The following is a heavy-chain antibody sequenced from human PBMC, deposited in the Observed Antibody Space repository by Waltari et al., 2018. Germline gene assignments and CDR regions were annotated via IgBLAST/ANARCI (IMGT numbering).Heavy chain of an antibody. J-gene: IGHJ4*02. V-gene: IGHV3-15*01. CDR2: LKSKAEGGTT. CDR1: GFTFANAW. CDR3: TTEGGRTWPMY. Sequence: EVQLVESGGGLVKPGDSLRLSCVASGFTFANAWINWVRQAPGKGVEGVGRLKSKAEGGTTDYAAPVKGRFAISRDDSKDTAYLQMNSLKTEDTAMYFCTTEGGRTWPMYWGQGTLVTVSS. D-gene: IGHD2-2*01.